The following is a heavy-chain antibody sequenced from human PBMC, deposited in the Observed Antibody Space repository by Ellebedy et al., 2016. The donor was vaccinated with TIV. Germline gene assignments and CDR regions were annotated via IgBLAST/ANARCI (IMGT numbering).Heavy chain of an antibody. V-gene: IGHV4-39*01. Sequence: MPSETLSLTCTVSGGSISSSSYYWGWIRQPPGKGLEWIGSIYYSGSTYYNPSLKSRVTISVDTSKNQFSLKLSSVTAADTAVYYCARHERGWFDPWGQGTLVTVSS. CDR2: IYYSGST. J-gene: IGHJ5*02. CDR1: GGSISSSSYY. CDR3: ARHERGWFDP.